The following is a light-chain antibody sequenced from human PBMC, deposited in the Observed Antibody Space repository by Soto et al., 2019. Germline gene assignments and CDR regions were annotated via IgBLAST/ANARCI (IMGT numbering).Light chain of an antibody. J-gene: IGLJ3*02. Sequence: QSVLTQPASVCCSPGHSITISFTGTSSGVGSYTLVSWYQQHPGKAPKLLIYEGIKRPSGVSSRFSGSKSGNTASLTISGLQAEDEADYYCCSYVGANVFGGGTKVTVL. CDR2: EGI. V-gene: IGLV2-23*01. CDR3: CSYVGANV. CDR1: SSGVGSYTL.